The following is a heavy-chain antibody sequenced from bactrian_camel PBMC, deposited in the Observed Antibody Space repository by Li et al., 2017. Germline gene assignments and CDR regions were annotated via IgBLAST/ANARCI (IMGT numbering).Heavy chain of an antibody. V-gene: IGHV3S55*01. D-gene: IGHD6*01. J-gene: IGHJ4*01. CDR2: IESYGTT. CDR1: GHTAPGYC. CDR3: ASRFSSTCRGKDPSTYNY. Sequence: HVQLVESGGGSVQVGGSLRLSCRVNGHTAPGYCIGWFRQGPGKEREGVATIESYGTTSYADSVKGRFTISKDNAKNTLFLQMNSLKPEDTARYYCASRFSSTCRGKDPSTYNYWGQGTQVTVS.